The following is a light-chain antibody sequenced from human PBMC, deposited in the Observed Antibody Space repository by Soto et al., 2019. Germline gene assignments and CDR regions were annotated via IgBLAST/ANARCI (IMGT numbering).Light chain of an antibody. Sequence: EIVLTQSPATPSLSPGERATLSCRASQSVSSHLAWYQQKPGQAPRLLMYDTSNRATGIPARFSGSGSGTDFTLTISSLEPEDFAVYYCQQRVNWPLTFGGGTKVEIK. V-gene: IGKV3-11*01. CDR1: QSVSSH. J-gene: IGKJ4*01. CDR2: DTS. CDR3: QQRVNWPLT.